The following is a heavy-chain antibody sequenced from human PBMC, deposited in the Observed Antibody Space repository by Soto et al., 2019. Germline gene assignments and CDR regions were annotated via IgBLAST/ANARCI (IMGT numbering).Heavy chain of an antibody. J-gene: IGHJ4*02. CDR2: INSEGSST. D-gene: IGHD6-13*01. Sequence: GGSLRLSCAASGFTFSSYWMDWVRQAPGKGPVWVSGINSEGSSTRYADSVKGRFTISRDNAKNTLYLQMNSLRAEDTAIYYCARELYKLVHDYWGQGNLVTVSS. V-gene: IGHV3-74*01. CDR3: ARELYKLVHDY. CDR1: GFTFSSYW.